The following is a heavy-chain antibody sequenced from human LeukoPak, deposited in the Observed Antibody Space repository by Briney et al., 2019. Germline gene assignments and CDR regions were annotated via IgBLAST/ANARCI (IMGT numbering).Heavy chain of an antibody. CDR3: AELGMIGGV. CDR1: GFTFSSYE. V-gene: IGHV3-48*03. J-gene: IGHJ6*04. Sequence: GGSLRLSCAASGFTFSSYEMNWVRQAPGKGLEWVSYISSSGSTIYYADSVKGRFTISRDNAKNSLYLQMNSLRADDTAVYYCAELGMIGGVWGKGTTVTISS. D-gene: IGHD3-10*02. CDR2: ISSSGSTI.